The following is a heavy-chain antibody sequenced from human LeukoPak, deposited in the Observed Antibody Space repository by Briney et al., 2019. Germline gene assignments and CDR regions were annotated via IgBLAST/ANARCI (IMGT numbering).Heavy chain of an antibody. V-gene: IGHV5-51*01. CDR1: GYSFTSYW. Sequence: GESLKISCKGSGYSFTSYWIGWVRQMPGKGLEWMGIIYPGDSDTRYSPSFQGQVTISADKSISTAYLQWSSLKASDTAMYYCARRYCSSTSCHALDYWGQGTLVTVSS. CDR2: IYPGDSDT. J-gene: IGHJ4*02. D-gene: IGHD2-2*01. CDR3: ARRYCSSTSCHALDY.